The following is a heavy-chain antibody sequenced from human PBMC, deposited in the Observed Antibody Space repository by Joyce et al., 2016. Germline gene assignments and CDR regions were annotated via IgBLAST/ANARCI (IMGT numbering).Heavy chain of an antibody. Sequence: EVQLVESGGGLVQPGGSLRLSCAASGFSFSGYWIHWVRQAPGKGLVWVSRINTYGSSTRFADSVKCRFTISRDNAKNTLYLQMNSLRAEYTAVYYCVRGISARPGGPNWFDPWGQGTLVTVSS. J-gene: IGHJ5*02. D-gene: IGHD6-6*01. CDR2: INTYGSST. CDR1: GFSFSGYW. CDR3: VRGISARPGGPNWFDP. V-gene: IGHV3-74*01.